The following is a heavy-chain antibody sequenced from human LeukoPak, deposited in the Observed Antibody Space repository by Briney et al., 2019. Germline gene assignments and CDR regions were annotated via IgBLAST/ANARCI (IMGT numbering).Heavy chain of an antibody. CDR2: IIPIFGTA. J-gene: IGHJ4*02. CDR1: GDTFSSYA. CDR3: ARGLHYDFWSGYWFDY. Sequence: GSSVKVSCKASGDTFSSYAISWVRQAPGQGLEWMGGIIPIFGTANYAQKFQGRVTITADESTSTAYMELSSLRSEDTAVYYCARGLHYDFWSGYWFDYWGQGTLVTVSS. D-gene: IGHD3-3*01. V-gene: IGHV1-69*01.